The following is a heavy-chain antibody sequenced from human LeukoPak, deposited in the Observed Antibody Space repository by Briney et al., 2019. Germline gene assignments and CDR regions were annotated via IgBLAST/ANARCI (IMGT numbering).Heavy chain of an antibody. J-gene: IGHJ6*02. CDR2: INHSGST. CDR3: ARAGAMITFGGAPPFSPYGMDV. CDR1: GGSISSYY. V-gene: IGHV4-34*01. Sequence: PSETLSLTCTVSGGSISSYYWSWIRQPPGKGLEWIGEINHSGSTNYNPSLKSRVTISVDTSKNQFSLKLSSVTAADTAVYYCARAGAMITFGGAPPFSPYGMDVWGQGTTVTVSS. D-gene: IGHD3-16*01.